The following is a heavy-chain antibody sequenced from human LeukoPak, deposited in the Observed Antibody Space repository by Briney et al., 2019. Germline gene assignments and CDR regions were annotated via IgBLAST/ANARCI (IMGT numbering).Heavy chain of an antibody. CDR3: ARAPSEIGGYYPEYFRH. CDR2: IRYDGSDK. Sequence: GGSLRLSCAASGFTVTRYGMHWVRQAPGKGLEWVAFIRYDGSDKYFADSVKGRFTISRDNAKNTLSLQMNSLRAEDTGVYYCARAPSEIGGYYPEYFRHWGQGTLVTVSS. CDR1: GFTVTRYG. D-gene: IGHD3-22*01. J-gene: IGHJ1*01. V-gene: IGHV3-30*02.